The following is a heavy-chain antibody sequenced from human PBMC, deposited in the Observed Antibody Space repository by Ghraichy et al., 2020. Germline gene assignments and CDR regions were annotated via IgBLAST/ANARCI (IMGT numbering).Heavy chain of an antibody. CDR2: IIPIFGTA. D-gene: IGHD4-17*01. CDR3: ARGELDYGDYVNYYYGMDV. V-gene: IGHV1-69*05. CDR1: GATFCSYA. Sequence: SVKVSCKASGATFCSYAISQVRQAPRQGLEWMGGIIPIFGTANYAQKFQGRVTITTDESTSTAYMELSSLRSEDTAVYYCARGELDYGDYVNYYYGMDVWGQGTTVTVSS. J-gene: IGHJ6*02.